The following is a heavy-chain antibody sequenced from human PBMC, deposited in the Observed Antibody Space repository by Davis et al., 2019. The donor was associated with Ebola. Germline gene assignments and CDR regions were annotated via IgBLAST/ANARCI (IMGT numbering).Heavy chain of an antibody. J-gene: IGHJ4*02. CDR3: ARATGVPAAFVDY. CDR1: GGSISSYY. Sequence: PSETLSLTCTVSGGSISSYYWSWIRQPPGKGLEWIGEINHSGSTNYNPSLKSRVTMSVDTSKNQFSLKLSSVTAADTAVYYCARATGVPAAFVDYWGQGTLVTVSS. CDR2: INHSGST. V-gene: IGHV4-34*01. D-gene: IGHD2-2*01.